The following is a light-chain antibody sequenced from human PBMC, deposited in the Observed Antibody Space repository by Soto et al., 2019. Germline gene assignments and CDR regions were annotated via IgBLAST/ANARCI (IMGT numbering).Light chain of an antibody. CDR3: GTWDSSLSVFV. V-gene: IGLV1-51*02. CDR2: EDN. CDR1: SSNIGKNY. J-gene: IGLJ1*01. Sequence: QSVLTQPPSVSAAPGQKVIFSCSGSSSNIGKNYVSWYQQVPGTAPKLLIYEDNKRRSGIPDRFSGSKSGTSATLGITGLQTGDEADYYCGTWDSSLSVFVFGTGTKVTVL.